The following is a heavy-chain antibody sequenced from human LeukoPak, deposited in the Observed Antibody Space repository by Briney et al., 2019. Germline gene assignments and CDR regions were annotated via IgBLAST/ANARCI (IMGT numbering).Heavy chain of an antibody. CDR1: GGSFSGYY. J-gene: IGHJ3*02. CDR2: INHSGST. D-gene: IGHD7-27*01. Sequence: PSETLSLTCAVYGGSFSGYYWSWIRQPPGKGLEWIGEINHSGSTNYNPSLKSRVTISVDTSKNQFSLKLSSVTAADTAVYYCARGQLGNDAFDIWGQGTMVTVSS. V-gene: IGHV4-34*01. CDR3: ARGQLGNDAFDI.